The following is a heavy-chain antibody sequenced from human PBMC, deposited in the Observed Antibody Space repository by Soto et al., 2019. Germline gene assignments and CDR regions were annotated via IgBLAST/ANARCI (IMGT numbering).Heavy chain of an antibody. CDR3: GRDTGNWLRGSADL. CDR2: ISGSGGST. CDR1: GFTFGNYA. V-gene: IGHV3-23*01. J-gene: IGHJ3*01. D-gene: IGHD3-9*01. Sequence: EVQMLESGGGLVQPGGSLRLSCAASGFTFGNYAMTWVRQAPGRGLEWVTAISGSGGSTYYADSVKGRFTISRDNSKNPLYQKKNRRRAEDAAVYYCGRDTGNWLRGSADLWGQGTMVTVSS.